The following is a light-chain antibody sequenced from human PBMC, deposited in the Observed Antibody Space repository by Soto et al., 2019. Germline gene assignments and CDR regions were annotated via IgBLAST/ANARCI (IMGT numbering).Light chain of an antibody. V-gene: IGLV2-14*01. CDR2: EVN. Sequence: QSVLTQPASVSGCPGQSITISCTGTSSDIGGYNYVSWYQQYPGKAPKLMIYEVNNRPSGVSNRFSGSKSGNTASLTISGLQAEDESDYYCSSYTSSSTPYVFGTGTKVTVL. CDR1: SSDIGGYNY. CDR3: SSYTSSSTPYV. J-gene: IGLJ1*01.